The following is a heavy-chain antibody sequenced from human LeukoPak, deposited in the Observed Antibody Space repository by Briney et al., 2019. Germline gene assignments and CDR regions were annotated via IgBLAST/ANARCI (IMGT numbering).Heavy chain of an antibody. V-gene: IGHV3-30*02. Sequence: GGSLRLSCAASGFTFSNYGMHWVRQAPGKGLEWVAFIRYDGSKKYYADSVKGRFTISRDNSKNTLYLQMNGLRAEDTAVYYCAKDSASLSSHFATYFDYWGQGTLVTVSS. D-gene: IGHD6-13*01. J-gene: IGHJ4*02. CDR1: GFTFSNYG. CDR2: IRYDGSKK. CDR3: AKDSASLSSHFATYFDY.